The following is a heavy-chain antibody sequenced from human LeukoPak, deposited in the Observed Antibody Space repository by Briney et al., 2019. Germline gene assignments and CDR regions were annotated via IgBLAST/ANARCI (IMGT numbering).Heavy chain of an antibody. D-gene: IGHD3-22*01. CDR3: ARDRTNYYDSSGYFDY. V-gene: IGHV1-18*01. CDR2: ISAYNGNT. CDR1: GYTFTSYG. J-gene: IGHJ4*02. Sequence: GASVKVSCKASGYTFTSYGISWVRQAPGQGLEWMGWISAYNGNTNYAQKLQGRVTMTTDTSTSTAYMELRSLRSDDTAVYYCARDRTNYYDSSGYFDYWGQGTLVTVSP.